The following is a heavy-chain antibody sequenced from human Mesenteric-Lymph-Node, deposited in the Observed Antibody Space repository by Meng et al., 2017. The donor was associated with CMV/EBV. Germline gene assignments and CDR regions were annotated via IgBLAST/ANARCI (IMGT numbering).Heavy chain of an antibody. Sequence: GGSLRLSCAASGFTFSDYYMSWIRQAPGKGLEWVSYISGSGSTIYYADSVKGRFTISRDSAKNSLYLQMNSLRAEDTAVYYCASYSNYHGGYYYYGMDVWGQGTTVTVSS. D-gene: IGHD4-11*01. CDR1: GFTFSDYY. J-gene: IGHJ6*02. CDR2: ISGSGSTI. V-gene: IGHV3-11*04. CDR3: ASYSNYHGGYYYYGMDV.